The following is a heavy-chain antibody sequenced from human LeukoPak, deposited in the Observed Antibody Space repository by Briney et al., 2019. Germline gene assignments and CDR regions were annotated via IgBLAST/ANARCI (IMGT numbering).Heavy chain of an antibody. Sequence: SVKICCKASGGTFSSYANSWVRQAPGQGLELMGRIIPILGIASYAQKFQGRVTITADKSTSTAYMELSSLRSEDTAVYYCAREYYDSSGYQFYYWGQGTLVTVSS. CDR2: IIPILGIA. CDR1: GGTFSSYA. J-gene: IGHJ4*02. CDR3: AREYYDSSGYQFYY. D-gene: IGHD3-22*01. V-gene: IGHV1-69*04.